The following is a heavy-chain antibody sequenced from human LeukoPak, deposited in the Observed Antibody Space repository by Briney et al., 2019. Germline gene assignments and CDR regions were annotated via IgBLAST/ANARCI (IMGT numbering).Heavy chain of an antibody. CDR2: ISGSGGST. CDR1: GYTFSSYA. J-gene: IGHJ5*02. CDR3: AKGNSGDCYSNWFDP. V-gene: IGHV3-23*01. D-gene: IGHD2-21*02. Sequence: GGSLRLSCAASGYTFSSYAMSWVRQAPGKGLEWVSAISGSGGSTYYADSVKGRFTISRDNSKNTLYLQMNSLRAEDTAVYYCAKGNSGDCYSNWFDPWGQGTLVTVSS.